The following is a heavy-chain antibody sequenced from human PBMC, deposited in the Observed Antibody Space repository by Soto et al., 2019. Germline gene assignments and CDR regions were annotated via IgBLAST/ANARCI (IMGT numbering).Heavy chain of an antibody. CDR2: ISSSGSTI. CDR3: ARVSYIVVDWAERNDAFDI. D-gene: IGHD2-15*01. V-gene: IGHV3-11*01. CDR1: GFTFSDYY. Sequence: GGSLRLSCAASGFTFSDYYMSWIRQAPGKGLEWVSYISSSGSTIYYADSVKGRFTISRDNAKNPLYLQMNSLRAEDTAVYYCARVSYIVVDWAERNDAFDIWGQGTMVTVSS. J-gene: IGHJ3*02.